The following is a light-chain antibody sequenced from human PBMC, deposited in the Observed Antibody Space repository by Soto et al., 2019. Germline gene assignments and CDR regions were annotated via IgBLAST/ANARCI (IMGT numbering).Light chain of an antibody. J-gene: IGKJ2*01. CDR1: QTLTTTY. V-gene: IGKV3-20*01. CDR2: GVS. CDR3: QQYADLPYT. Sequence: EIVLTQSPGTLSLSPGERATLSCMASQTLTTTYLAWYQQKPGQGPRLLIYGVSRRATGIPDRFSGSGSGTDFTLTISRLEPEDFAVYSCQQYADLPYTLGQGPTLEI.